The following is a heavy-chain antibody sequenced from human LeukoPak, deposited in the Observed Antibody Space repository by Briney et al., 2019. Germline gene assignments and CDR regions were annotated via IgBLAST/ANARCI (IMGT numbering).Heavy chain of an antibody. CDR3: AKANFGDSPYYYYYMDV. Sequence: GGSLRLSCAASGFTFSSYGMHWVRQAPGKGLEWVAVIWYDGSNKYYADSVKGRFTISRDNSKNTLYLQLNSLRAEDTAVYYCAKANFGDSPYYYYYMDVWGKGTTVTVSS. J-gene: IGHJ6*03. CDR2: IWYDGSNK. V-gene: IGHV3-33*06. D-gene: IGHD3-3*01. CDR1: GFTFSSYG.